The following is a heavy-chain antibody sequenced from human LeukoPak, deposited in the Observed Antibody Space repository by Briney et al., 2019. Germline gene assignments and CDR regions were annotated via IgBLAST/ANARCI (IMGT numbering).Heavy chain of an antibody. J-gene: IGHJ4*02. CDR1: GYTFTSYD. V-gene: IGHV1-8*01. Sequence: ASVKVSCKASGYTFTSYDINWVRQATGQGLEWMGWMNPNSGNTGYAQKFQGRVTMTRDTSISTAYMELSSLRAEDTALYYCAKEGGAGSWFMYYFDYWGQGTLVTVSS. D-gene: IGHD6-13*01. CDR2: MNPNSGNT. CDR3: AKEGGAGSWFMYYFDY.